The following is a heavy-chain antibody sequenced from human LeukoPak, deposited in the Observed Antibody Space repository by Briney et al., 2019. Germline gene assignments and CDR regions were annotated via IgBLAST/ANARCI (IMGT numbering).Heavy chain of an antibody. CDR3: ASPSNYGSGAFDI. D-gene: IGHD3-10*01. Sequence: TGGSLRLSCAASGFTFSSYGMHWVRQAPGKGLEWVAVISYDGSNKYYADSVKGRFTISRDNSKNTLYLQMNSLRAEDTAVYYCASPSNYGSGAFDIWGQGTMVTVSS. V-gene: IGHV3-30*03. CDR1: GFTFSSYG. J-gene: IGHJ3*02. CDR2: ISYDGSNK.